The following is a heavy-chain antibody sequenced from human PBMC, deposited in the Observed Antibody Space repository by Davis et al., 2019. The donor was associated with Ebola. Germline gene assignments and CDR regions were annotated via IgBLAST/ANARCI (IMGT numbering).Heavy chain of an antibody. CDR3: ARRFNSYGYLVDY. J-gene: IGHJ4*02. CDR1: GYSFSNYW. D-gene: IGHD3-16*01. Sequence: GESLKISCKDSGYSFSNYWIAWVRQMPGKGLEWMGIIYPDDSETRYSPSFQGQVTVSVDTSISTAYLQWSSLKASDTAMYYCARRFNSYGYLVDYWGQGTLVTVSS. CDR2: IYPDDSET. V-gene: IGHV5-51*01.